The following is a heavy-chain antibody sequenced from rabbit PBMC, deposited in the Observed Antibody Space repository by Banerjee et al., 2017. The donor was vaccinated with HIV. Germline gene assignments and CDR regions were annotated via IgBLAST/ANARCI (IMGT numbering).Heavy chain of an antibody. D-gene: IGHD4-2*01. J-gene: IGHJ4*01. CDR2: IGAAST. Sequence: GASLTLTCKASGFSFSSGYDMCWVRQAPGKGLEWIACIGAASTYYATWAKGRFTISKTSSTTVTLQMTSLTAADTATYFCARDAGYAGSNLWGPGTLVTVS. V-gene: IGHV1S40*01. CDR1: GFSFSSGYD. CDR3: ARDAGYAGSNL.